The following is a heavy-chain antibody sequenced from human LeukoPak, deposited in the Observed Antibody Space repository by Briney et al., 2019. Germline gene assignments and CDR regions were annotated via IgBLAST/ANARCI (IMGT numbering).Heavy chain of an antibody. V-gene: IGHV3-33*01. CDR3: ARGYCSSTSCPMIEYFQH. D-gene: IGHD2-2*01. CDR1: GFTFSSYG. J-gene: IGHJ1*01. Sequence: GRSLRLSCAASGFTFSSYGMHWVRQAPRKGLEWVAVIWYDGSNKYYADSVKGRFTISRDNSKNTLYLQMNSLRAEDTAVYYCARGYCSSTSCPMIEYFQHWGQGTLVTVSS. CDR2: IWYDGSNK.